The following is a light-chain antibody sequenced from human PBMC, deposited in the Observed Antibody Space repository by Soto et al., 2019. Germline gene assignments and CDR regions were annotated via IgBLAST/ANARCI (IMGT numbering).Light chain of an antibody. CDR2: EDN. CDR1: IGAIASNS. Sequence: NFMLTQPHSVSESPGKTVIISCTRSIGAIASNSVQWYQQRPGSAPTTVIYEDNQRPSGVPDRFSGSTDGSSNSASLTISGLQTEDEADYYCQSYDSSTVVFGGGTKVTVL. V-gene: IGLV6-57*04. J-gene: IGLJ2*01. CDR3: QSYDSSTVV.